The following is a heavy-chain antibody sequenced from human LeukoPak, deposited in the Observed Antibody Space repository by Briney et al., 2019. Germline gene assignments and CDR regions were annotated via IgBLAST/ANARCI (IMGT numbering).Heavy chain of an antibody. J-gene: IGHJ4*02. Sequence: GGSLRLSCAASRFTFSNYAMHWVRQAPGKGLEHVSAISSNGGNTHYANSVKGRFTISRDNSKNTLYLQMGSLRAEDMAVYYCARCGDGLPCDFDYWGQGTLLTVSS. D-gene: IGHD3-10*01. V-gene: IGHV3-64*01. CDR3: ARCGDGLPCDFDY. CDR2: ISSNGGNT. CDR1: RFTFSNYA.